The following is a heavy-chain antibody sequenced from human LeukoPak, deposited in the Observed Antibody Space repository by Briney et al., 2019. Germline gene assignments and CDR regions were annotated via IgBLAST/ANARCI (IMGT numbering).Heavy chain of an antibody. CDR1: GFTFSSYG. V-gene: IGHV3-30*18. CDR2: ISYDGSKK. CDR3: AKDDYYGSGSYYNHYGMDV. Sequence: PGRSLRLSCAASGFTFSSYGMHWVRQAPGKGLEWVAVISYDGSKKYYADSVKGRFTISRDNSKNTLYLQMNSLRAEDTAVYYCAKDDYYGSGSYYNHYGMDVWGQGTTVTVSS. D-gene: IGHD3-10*01. J-gene: IGHJ6*02.